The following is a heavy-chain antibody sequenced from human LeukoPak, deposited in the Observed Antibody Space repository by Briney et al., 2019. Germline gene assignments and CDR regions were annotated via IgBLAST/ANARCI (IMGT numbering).Heavy chain of an antibody. Sequence: ASVKISCKASGYTLSTYAINWVRQVPGQGLEWMGWIDTNRGSPTYAQGFTGRFVFSLDHSVNTAYLQISSLNSDDTAVYYCARGGGGDSDITFWGQGTLVTVSS. CDR1: GYTLSTYA. D-gene: IGHD2-21*02. CDR2: IDTNRGSP. J-gene: IGHJ4*02. CDR3: ARGGGGDSDITF. V-gene: IGHV7-4-1*02.